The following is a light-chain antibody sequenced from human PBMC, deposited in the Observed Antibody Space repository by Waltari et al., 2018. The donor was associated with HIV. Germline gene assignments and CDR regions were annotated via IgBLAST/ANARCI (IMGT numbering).Light chain of an antibody. Sequence: QSALTQPRSVSGSPGQSVTISCTGTSSDVSGYNYVPWYQQNPGKAPKFILYDVTKRPSGVPDRFSGSKSGNTASLTISGLQAEDEADYYCCSYAGNYPVLFGGGTKLTVL. J-gene: IGLJ3*02. CDR2: DVT. CDR3: CSYAGNYPVL. V-gene: IGLV2-11*01. CDR1: SSDVSGYNY.